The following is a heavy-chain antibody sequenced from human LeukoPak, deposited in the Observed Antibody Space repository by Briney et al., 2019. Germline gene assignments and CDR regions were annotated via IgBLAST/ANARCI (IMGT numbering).Heavy chain of an antibody. CDR1: GVSISSTSYY. J-gene: IGHJ6*03. D-gene: IGHD3-10*01. CDR3: ASNRYYYGSGSPYYYMDV. Sequence: SETLSLTCTVSGVSISSTSYYWGWIRQPPGRGLEWIGSVYYSGSTYYNPSLKSRVTISVDTSKNQFSLKLSSVTAADTAVYYCASNRYYYGSGSPYYYMDVWGKGTTVTVSS. V-gene: IGHV4-39*07. CDR2: VYYSGST.